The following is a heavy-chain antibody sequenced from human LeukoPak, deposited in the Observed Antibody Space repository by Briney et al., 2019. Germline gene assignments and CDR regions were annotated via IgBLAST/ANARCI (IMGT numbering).Heavy chain of an antibody. V-gene: IGHV3-20*04. CDR3: ARDQEGYFDWLFGYFDY. D-gene: IGHD3-9*01. CDR1: GFTFDDYD. Sequence: GGSLRLSCTASGFTFDDYDMSWVRQAPGKGLGWVSTINWNGGSTGYADSVKGRFTISRDNAKNSLYLQMNSLRAEDTALYYCARDQEGYFDWLFGYFDYWGQGTLVTVSS. CDR2: INWNGGST. J-gene: IGHJ4*02.